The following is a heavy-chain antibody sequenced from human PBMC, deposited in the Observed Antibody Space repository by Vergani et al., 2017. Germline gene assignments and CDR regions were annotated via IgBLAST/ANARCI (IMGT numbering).Heavy chain of an antibody. CDR2: IKSKTDGGTT. CDR3: RSIAVAGTAPSAPYYYYYGMDV. J-gene: IGHJ6*02. Sequence: EVQLVESGGGLVKPGGSLRLSCAASGFTFSNAWMSWVRQAPGKGLEWVGRIKSKTDGGTTDYAAPVKGRFTISRDDSKNTLYLQMNSLKTEDTAVYYCRSIAVAGTAPSAPYYYYYGMDVWGQGTTVTVSS. D-gene: IGHD6-19*01. V-gene: IGHV3-15*01. CDR1: GFTFSNAW.